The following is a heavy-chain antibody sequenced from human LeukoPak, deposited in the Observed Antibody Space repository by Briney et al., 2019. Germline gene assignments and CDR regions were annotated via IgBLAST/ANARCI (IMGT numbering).Heavy chain of an antibody. Sequence: GGSLRLSCAASGFPLRTYGMSWVRQAPGKGLEWVSGTPSGGDNTYYADSVKGRFTISRDNSENTLYLQINNLRAEDTAVYYCAKDSQYYDFWSRYNHYSYHYMDVWGKGTTVIVSS. V-gene: IGHV3-23*01. CDR1: GFPLRTYG. CDR3: AKDSQYYDFWSRYNHYSYHYMDV. CDR2: TPSGGDNT. D-gene: IGHD3-3*01. J-gene: IGHJ6*03.